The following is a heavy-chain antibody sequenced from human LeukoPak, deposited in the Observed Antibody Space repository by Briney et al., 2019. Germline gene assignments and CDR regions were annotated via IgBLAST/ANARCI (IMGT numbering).Heavy chain of an antibody. J-gene: IGHJ6*02. Sequence: SVKVSCKASGYTFTGYYMHWVRQAPGQGLEWMGWINPNSGGTNHAQKFQGRVTMTRDTSISTAYMELSRLRSDDTAVYYCASGAPSYYYYGMDVWGQGTTVTVSS. CDR2: INPNSGGT. CDR1: GYTFTGYY. CDR3: ASGAPSYYYYGMDV. V-gene: IGHV1-2*02.